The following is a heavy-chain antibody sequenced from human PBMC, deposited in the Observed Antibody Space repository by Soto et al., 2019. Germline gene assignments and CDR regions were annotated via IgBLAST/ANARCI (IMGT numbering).Heavy chain of an antibody. CDR2: IYYSGST. CDR3: ARHEGDYYYSYYMDV. V-gene: IGHV4-39*01. Sequence: SETLSLTCTVSGGSISSSSYYWGWIRQPPGKGLEWIGSIYYSGSTYYNPSLKSRVTISVDTSKNQFSLKLSSVTAADTAVYYCARHEGDYYYSYYMDVWGKGPTVTVAS. D-gene: IGHD1-26*01. J-gene: IGHJ6*03. CDR1: GGSISSSSYY.